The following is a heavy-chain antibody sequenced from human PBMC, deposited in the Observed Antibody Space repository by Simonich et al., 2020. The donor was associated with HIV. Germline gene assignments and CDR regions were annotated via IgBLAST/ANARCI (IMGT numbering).Heavy chain of an antibody. CDR2: TNHRGST. D-gene: IGHD4-17*01. J-gene: IGHJ4*02. CDR1: GGSFSGYY. V-gene: IGHV4-34*01. Sequence: QVQLQQWGAGLLKPSETLSLTCAVYGGSFSGYYWSWIRQPPGKGREWIGETNHRGSTNYNPSLKSRVTISVDTSKNQFSLKLSSVTAADTAVYYCARRHPTTVTTPYFDYWGQGTLVTVSS. CDR3: ARRHPTTVTTPYFDY.